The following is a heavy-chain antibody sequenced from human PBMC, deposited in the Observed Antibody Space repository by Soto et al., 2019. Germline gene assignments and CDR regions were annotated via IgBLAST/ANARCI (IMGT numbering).Heavy chain of an antibody. CDR3: VRTKYFSDSSGYTSCFDY. CDR2: SRDKAQGYST. J-gene: IGHJ4*02. D-gene: IGHD3-22*01. CDR1: GFTLSYHY. Sequence: GGSLRLSCAGSGFTLSYHYIDWVRQAPGKGLEWVGRSRDKAQGYSTEYAASVKGRFTTSRDDSKNSVYLQMNSLKTEDTAVYYCVRTKYFSDSSGYTSCFDYWGRGTLVTVSS. V-gene: IGHV3-72*01.